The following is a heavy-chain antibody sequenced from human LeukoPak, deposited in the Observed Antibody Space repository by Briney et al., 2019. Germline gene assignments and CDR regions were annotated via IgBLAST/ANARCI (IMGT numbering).Heavy chain of an antibody. D-gene: IGHD5-18*01. V-gene: IGHV3-15*07. CDR2: IKSKTDGRTT. CDR3: TTASYSYGSYYFDY. Sequence: GGSLRLSCAASGFTFSNAWMNWVRQAPGKGLEWVGRIKSKTDGRTTDYAAPVKGRFTISRDDSKNTLYLQMNSLKTEDTAVYYCTTASYSYGSYYFDYWGQGTLVTVSS. J-gene: IGHJ4*02. CDR1: GFTFSNAW.